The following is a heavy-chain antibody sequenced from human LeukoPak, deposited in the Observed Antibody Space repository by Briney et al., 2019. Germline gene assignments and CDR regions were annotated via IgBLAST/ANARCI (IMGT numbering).Heavy chain of an antibody. CDR1: GASISSYY. Sequence: SETLSLTCTVSGASISSYYWSWIRQPPGKGLEWIGYIYYSGSTNYNPSLKSRVTISVDTSKNQFSLKLSSVTAADTAVYYCARVRGWVTVTPSDAFDIWGQGTMVTVSS. CDR2: IYYSGST. J-gene: IGHJ3*02. CDR3: ARVRGWVTVTPSDAFDI. D-gene: IGHD4-23*01. V-gene: IGHV4-59*01.